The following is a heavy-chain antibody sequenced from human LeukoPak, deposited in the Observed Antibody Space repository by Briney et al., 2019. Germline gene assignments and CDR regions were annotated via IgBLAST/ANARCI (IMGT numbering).Heavy chain of an antibody. CDR2: ISSSNSYTNYADSVKGR. Sequence: GGSLRLSCAASGFTFSSYEMNWVRQAPGKGLEWVSYISSSNSYTNYADSVKGRFYADSVKGRFTISRDNAKNSLYLQMNSLRAEDTAVYYCASLTYYFDSSGYYPGYFQHWGQGTLVTVSS. CDR1: GFTFSSYE. V-gene: IGHV3-21*05. J-gene: IGHJ1*01. CDR3: ASLTYYFDSSGYYPGYFQH. D-gene: IGHD3-22*01.